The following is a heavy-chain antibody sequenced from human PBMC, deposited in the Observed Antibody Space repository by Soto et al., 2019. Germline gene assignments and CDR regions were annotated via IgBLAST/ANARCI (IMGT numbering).Heavy chain of an antibody. CDR2: INPRGGST. D-gene: IGHD3-22*01. CDR3: ARAHDYYDSSGYFDY. Sequence: GASVKVSCKASGYTFTSYYMHWVRQAPGQGLELMGIINPRGGSTSYAQKFQGRVTMTRXXXXXXVXMXLXXXXSEXTAVYYCARAHDYYDSSGYFDYWGQGTLVTVSS. J-gene: IGHJ4*02. V-gene: IGHV1-46*01. CDR1: GYTFTSYY.